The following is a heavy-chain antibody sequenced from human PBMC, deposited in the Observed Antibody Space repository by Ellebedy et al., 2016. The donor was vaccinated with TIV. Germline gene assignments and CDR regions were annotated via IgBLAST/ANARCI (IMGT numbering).Heavy chain of an antibody. J-gene: IGHJ4*02. CDR2: INPSGGRT. Sequence: ASVKVSCKVSGYTLTELSMHWVRQAPGQGLEWMGIINPSGGRTSYAQRFQGRVTMTRDTSTSTVYMELSSLRSEDTAVYYCARDPKYKRSFDYWGQGTLVTVSS. CDR1: GYTLTELS. V-gene: IGHV1-46*01. CDR3: ARDPKYKRSFDY. D-gene: IGHD1-1*01.